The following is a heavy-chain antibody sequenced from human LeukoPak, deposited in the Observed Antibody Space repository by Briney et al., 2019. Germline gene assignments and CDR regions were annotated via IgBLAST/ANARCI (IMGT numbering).Heavy chain of an antibody. D-gene: IGHD3-3*01. V-gene: IGHV4-31*03. CDR2: IYYSGST. CDR1: GGSISSGGYY. Sequence: PSETLSLTCTVSGGSISSGGYYWSWIRQHPGKGLEWIGYIYYSGSTYYNPSLKSRVTISVDTSKNQSSLKLSSVTAADTAVYYCARVGSDDFWSGYPYYYYGMDVWGQGTTVTVSS. J-gene: IGHJ6*02. CDR3: ARVGSDDFWSGYPYYYYGMDV.